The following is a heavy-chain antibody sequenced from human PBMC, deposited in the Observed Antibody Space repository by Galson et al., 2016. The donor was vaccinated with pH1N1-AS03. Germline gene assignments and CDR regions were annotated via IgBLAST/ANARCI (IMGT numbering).Heavy chain of an antibody. Sequence: VSGYSISSNVYYWSWIRQAAGKGLEWIGYVSSTGNTIYKSSLKSRVAISVDTSKSQFSLNLASVTAADTAVYYCARVVVEWLVNQEVHGFDSWGQGTLVTVSS. J-gene: IGHJ4*02. V-gene: IGHV4-61*09. CDR3: ARVVVEWLVNQEVHGFDS. CDR1: GYSISSNVYY. CDR2: VSSTGNT. D-gene: IGHD6-19*01.